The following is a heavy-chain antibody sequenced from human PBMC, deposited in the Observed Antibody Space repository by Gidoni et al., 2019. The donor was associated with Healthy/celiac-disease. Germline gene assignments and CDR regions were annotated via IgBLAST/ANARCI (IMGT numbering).Heavy chain of an antibody. V-gene: IGHV3-21*01. CDR2: ISSSSSYL. CDR3: ARVGKIVGATRMAADY. J-gene: IGHJ4*02. CDR1: GVTFSGDS. Sequence: EVQLVESGGGLVQPGGSLRLAWAGGGVTFSGDSMNWVRQAPGKGLEWVSSISSSSSYLYYAVSVKGRFTISRDNAKNSLYLQMNSLRAEDTAVYYCARVGKIVGATRMAADYWGQGTLVTVSS. D-gene: IGHD1-26*01.